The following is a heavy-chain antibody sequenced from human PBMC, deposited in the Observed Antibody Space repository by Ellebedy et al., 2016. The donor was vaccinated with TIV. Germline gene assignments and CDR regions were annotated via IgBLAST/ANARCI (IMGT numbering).Heavy chain of an antibody. V-gene: IGHV1-46*01. CDR3: ATDRYYDSSGYFDS. Sequence: ASVKVSCKASGYTFTSYYMDWVRQAPGQGLEWMGIIHPSGGSTSYAEKFQGRVTLTRDTSTSTFYMELNSLRSEDTAVYYCATDRYYDSSGYFDSWGQGTLVTVSS. D-gene: IGHD3-22*01. CDR2: IHPSGGST. J-gene: IGHJ4*02. CDR1: GYTFTSYY.